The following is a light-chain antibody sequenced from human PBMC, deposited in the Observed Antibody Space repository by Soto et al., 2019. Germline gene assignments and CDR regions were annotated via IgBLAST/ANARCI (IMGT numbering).Light chain of an antibody. CDR3: QQRNIWPPVT. CDR2: GAS. J-gene: IGKJ5*01. CDR1: QSVSSD. V-gene: IGKV3-11*01. Sequence: ENLLTQSPGTLSLSPGGGATLSCRASQSVSSDLAWYQQKSGQAPRLLIYGASTRATGIPVRFSGSGSGTDFTLTISSLEPEDFAVYYCQQRNIWPPVTFGQGTRLEIK.